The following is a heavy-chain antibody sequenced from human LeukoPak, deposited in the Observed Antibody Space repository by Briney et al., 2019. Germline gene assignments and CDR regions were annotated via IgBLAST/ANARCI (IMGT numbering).Heavy chain of an antibody. J-gene: IGHJ4*02. CDR1: GFTFSSYA. Sequence: GGSLRLSCAASGFTFSSYAVRWVRQAPGKGLEWVSLISGSGSITYYADSVKGRFTISRDNSKNTVYLQMNSLRAEDTAVYYCAKKRIAAAGKSDFDYWGQGTVVTVSS. D-gene: IGHD6-13*01. CDR2: ISGSGSIT. V-gene: IGHV3-23*01. CDR3: AKKRIAAAGKSDFDY.